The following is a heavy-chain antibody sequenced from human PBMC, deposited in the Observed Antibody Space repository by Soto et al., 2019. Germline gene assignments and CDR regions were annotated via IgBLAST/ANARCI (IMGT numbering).Heavy chain of an antibody. CDR2: SIPIFGTA. D-gene: IGHD4-4*01. V-gene: IGHV1-69*01. J-gene: IGHJ6*02. CDR1: GGTISSYA. CDR3: ARVYSSYANYYYYGMDV. Sequence: QVKLVQSGAEGKKPGSSVKVSCKASGGTISSYAISWVRQAPGQGLEWMGGSIPIFGTANYAQKFQGRVTITADESTTTAYMELISLRTEDTAVYYCARVYSSYANYYYYGMDVWGQGTTVTVCS.